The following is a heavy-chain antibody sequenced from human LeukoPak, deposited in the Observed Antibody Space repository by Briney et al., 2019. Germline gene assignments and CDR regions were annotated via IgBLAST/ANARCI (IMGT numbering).Heavy chain of an antibody. J-gene: IGHJ4*02. Sequence: GASVKVSCKASGYTSTGYYMHWVRQAPGQGLEWMGWISPSGGTDYAQKFQGRVTMTRDTSITTAYMEPDSLRSDDTAVYYCARDHYYTSGSPSFDYWGQGTLVTVSS. V-gene: IGHV1-2*02. D-gene: IGHD3-10*01. CDR2: ISPSGGT. CDR3: ARDHYYTSGSPSFDY. CDR1: GYTSTGYY.